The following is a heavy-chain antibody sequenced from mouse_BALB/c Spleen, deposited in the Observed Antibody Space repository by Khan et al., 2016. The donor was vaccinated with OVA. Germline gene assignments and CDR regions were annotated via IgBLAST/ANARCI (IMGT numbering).Heavy chain of an antibody. D-gene: IGHD2-3*01. CDR2: IWAGGST. V-gene: IGHV2-9*02. CDR3: ARGDGYYEDAMDY. CDR1: GFSLTSYG. J-gene: IGHJ4*01. Sequence: QVQLKQSGPGLVAPSQSPSITCTVSGFSLTSYGIHWVRQPPGKGLEWLGVIWAGGSTNYNSALMSRLSISKDNSKSQVFLKMNSLQTDDTAMYYYARGDGYYEDAMDYWGQGTSVTVSS.